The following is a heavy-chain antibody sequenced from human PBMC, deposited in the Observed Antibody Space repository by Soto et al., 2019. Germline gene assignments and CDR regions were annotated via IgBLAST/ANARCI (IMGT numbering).Heavy chain of an antibody. CDR3: ARGDYYDSSGPFLDAFDI. Sequence: GGSLRLSCATSGFTFNTYWMSWVRQAPGKGLEWVANIKQDGSEKWYVDSVKGRFVISRDNAKNSLYLQMNSLRAEDTALYYCARGDYYDSSGPFLDAFDIWGQGTMVTVSS. CDR1: GFTFNTYW. D-gene: IGHD3-22*01. V-gene: IGHV3-7*04. J-gene: IGHJ3*02. CDR2: IKQDGSEK.